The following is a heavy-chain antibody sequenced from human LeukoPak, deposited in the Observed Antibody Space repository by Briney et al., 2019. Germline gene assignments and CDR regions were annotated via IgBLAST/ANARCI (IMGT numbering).Heavy chain of an antibody. J-gene: IGHJ4*02. CDR2: MSSDGIKS. CDR3: AKDHAGSGRAFEY. D-gene: IGHD3-10*01. V-gene: IGHV3-30*04. CDR1: GFTFRMSG. Sequence: GTSMRLSCATSGFTFRMSGVHGVRQAPGKVLEWVALMSSDGIKSYYADSVKGRFTVARDTSKDFVYLQMNSLSADDTGIYYCAKDHAGSGRAFEYWGQGTLLTVSS.